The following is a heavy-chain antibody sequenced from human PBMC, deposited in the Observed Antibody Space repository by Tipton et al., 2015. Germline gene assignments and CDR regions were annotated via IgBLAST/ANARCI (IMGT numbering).Heavy chain of an antibody. CDR2: VYYSGST. J-gene: IGHJ4*02. Sequence: TLSLTCTVSGGSISSEYWSWIRQPPGKGLEWIGYVYYSGSTSYNPSLKSRVTMSADTSRNQFSLKLSSVTAADTAMYYCAREAYSYSRDYYFEFWGRGTLVNVSS. CDR3: AREAYSYSRDYYFEF. D-gene: IGHD3-22*01. V-gene: IGHV4-59*01. CDR1: GGSISSEY.